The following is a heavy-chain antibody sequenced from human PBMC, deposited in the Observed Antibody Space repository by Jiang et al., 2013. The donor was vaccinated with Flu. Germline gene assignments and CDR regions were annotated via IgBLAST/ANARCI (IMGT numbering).Heavy chain of an antibody. D-gene: IGHD3-22*01. Sequence: GLVKPSQTLSLTCTVSGGSISSGDYYWSWIRQPPGKGLEWIGYIYYSGSTYYNPSLKSRVTISVDTSKNQFSLKLSSVTAADTAVYYCARGVLTRYYYDSSGFPYYFDYWGQGTLVTVSS. J-gene: IGHJ4*02. CDR1: GGSISSGDYY. V-gene: IGHV4-30-4*01. CDR3: ARGVLTRYYYDSSGFPYYFDY. CDR2: IYYSGST.